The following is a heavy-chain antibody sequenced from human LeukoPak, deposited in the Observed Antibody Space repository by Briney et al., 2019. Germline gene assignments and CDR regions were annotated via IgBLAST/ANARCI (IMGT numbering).Heavy chain of an antibody. J-gene: IGHJ5*02. Sequence: ASVTVSCTASGYTFTSYAMHWVRQAPGQRLEWMGWINAGNGNTKYSQKLQGRVTITRDTSASTAYMELSSLISEGTAVYYCARDRGGYFNWFDPWGQGTLVTVSS. CDR2: INAGNGNT. D-gene: IGHD3-10*01. CDR3: ARDRGGYFNWFDP. V-gene: IGHV1-3*01. CDR1: GYTFTSYA.